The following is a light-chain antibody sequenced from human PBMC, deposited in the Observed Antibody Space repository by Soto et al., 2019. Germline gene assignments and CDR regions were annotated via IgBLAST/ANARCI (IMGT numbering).Light chain of an antibody. CDR3: QQSYGTVVT. Sequence: IQMTQSPSSLSASIGDRVTITCRAGQSISRYLNWYEQKPGKAPKLLIFGASTLQSGVPSRFSGTGSGTDFTLTISSLQPEDFATYYCQQSYGTVVTFGQGTKLDIK. CDR2: GAS. J-gene: IGKJ1*01. CDR1: QSISRY. V-gene: IGKV1-39*01.